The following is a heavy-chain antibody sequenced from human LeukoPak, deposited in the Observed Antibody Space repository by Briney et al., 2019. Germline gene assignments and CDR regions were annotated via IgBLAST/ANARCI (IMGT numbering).Heavy chain of an antibody. D-gene: IGHD3-3*01. CDR1: GFTFSSCW. Sequence: PGGSLRLSCAASGFTFSSCWMHWVRQAPGKGLVWVSRINSDGSITNYADSVKGRFTISRDNAKNTVYLQMNSLRAEDSAVYYCASLVGGYYPPVEAFDIWGQGTMVTVSS. CDR3: ASLVGGYYPPVEAFDI. J-gene: IGHJ3*02. CDR2: INSDGSIT. V-gene: IGHV3-74*01.